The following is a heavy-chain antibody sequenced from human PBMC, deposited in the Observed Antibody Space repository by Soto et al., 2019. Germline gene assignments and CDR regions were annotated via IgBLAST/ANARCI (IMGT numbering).Heavy chain of an antibody. CDR1: GFTFSSYA. J-gene: IGHJ4*02. Sequence: GGSLRRSCAASGFTFSSYAMSWVRQAPGRGLEWIGYSSNSGSFTRYADSVKGRFSISIDNAKNSLYLQINSLRGDDTATYFCVRSGDNYNLLDSWGQGTMVTVSS. V-gene: IGHV3-21*05. CDR2: SSNSGSFT. D-gene: IGHD1-1*01. CDR3: VRSGDNYNLLDS.